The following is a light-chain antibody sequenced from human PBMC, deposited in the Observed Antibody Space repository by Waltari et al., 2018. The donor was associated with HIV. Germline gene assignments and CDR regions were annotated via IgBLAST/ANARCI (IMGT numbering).Light chain of an antibody. J-gene: IGLJ2*01. V-gene: IGLV4-69*01. CDR3: QTWGAGIVV. CDR1: SAHSIYA. Sequence: QLVLTQSPSASASLGASVKLTCTLSSAHSIYAIAWHQQQPEQGPRYLMKLNSDGSHRKGDGFPDRFSGSASGAERYLTISNVQSEDEGTYYCQTWGAGIVVFGGGTRLSVL. CDR2: LNSDGSH.